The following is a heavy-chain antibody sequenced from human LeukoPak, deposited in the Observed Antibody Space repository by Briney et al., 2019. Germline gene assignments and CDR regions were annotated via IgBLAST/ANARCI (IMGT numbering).Heavy chain of an antibody. CDR3: AHIDSGPPSRGYCDSTSCQFHFDY. V-gene: IGHV2-5*01. CDR1: GFSLSTSGVG. J-gene: IGHJ4*02. D-gene: IGHD2-2*01. Sequence: SGPTLVHPTQPLTLTCTFSGFSLSTSGVGVGWIRQPPGKALEWLALIHWNDDERYSPSLKSRLTITKDSSKNQVVLTMTNMDPVDTATYYCAHIDSGPPSRGYCDSTSCQFHFDYWGQGTLVTVSS. CDR2: IHWNDDE.